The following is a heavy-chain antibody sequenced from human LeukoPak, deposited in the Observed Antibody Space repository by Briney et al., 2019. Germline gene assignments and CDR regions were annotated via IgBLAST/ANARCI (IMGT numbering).Heavy chain of an antibody. CDR1: GFTVSSNY. Sequence: GGSLRLSCAASGFTVSSNYMSWVRQAPGKGLEWVSVIYSGGSTYYADSVKGRFTISRDNSKNTLYLQMNSLRAEDTAVYYCARVIVGATSHYFDYWGQRTLVTVSS. V-gene: IGHV3-53*01. J-gene: IGHJ4*02. CDR3: ARVIVGATSHYFDY. D-gene: IGHD1-26*01. CDR2: IYSGGST.